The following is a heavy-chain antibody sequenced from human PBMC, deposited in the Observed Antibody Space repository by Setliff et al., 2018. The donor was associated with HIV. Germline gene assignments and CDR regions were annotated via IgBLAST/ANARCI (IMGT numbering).Heavy chain of an antibody. CDR3: ARVPLLWFGEFDY. J-gene: IGHJ4*02. V-gene: IGHV1-2*06. Sequence: ASVKVSCKASGYTFTGYYTHWVRQAPGQGLEWMGRINPNSGGTNYAQKFQGRVTMTRDTSISTAYMELSRLRSDDTAVYYCARVPLLWFGEFDYWGQGTLVTVSS. CDR1: GYTFTGYY. D-gene: IGHD3-10*01. CDR2: INPNSGGT.